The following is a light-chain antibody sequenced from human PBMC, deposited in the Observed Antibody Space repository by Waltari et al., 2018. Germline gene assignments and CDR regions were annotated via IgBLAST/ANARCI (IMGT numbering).Light chain of an antibody. CDR1: SSDVGGYNY. J-gene: IGLJ3*02. CDR2: DIN. Sequence: QSALTQPRPVSGSPGQSVTISCTGTSSDVGGYNYVSWYQQHPDKAPKLIIYDINKRPSGVPDRFSGSKSGNTASRTISGLQAEDEADYYCCSYVGSNIYWVFGGGTKLTVL. V-gene: IGLV2-11*01. CDR3: CSYVGSNIYWV.